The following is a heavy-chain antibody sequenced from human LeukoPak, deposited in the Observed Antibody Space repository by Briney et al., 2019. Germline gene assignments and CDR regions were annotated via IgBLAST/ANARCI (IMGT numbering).Heavy chain of an antibody. CDR2: ISSSSSTI. CDR3: ARGSYGHDY. CDR1: EFTFSSYN. Sequence: GGSLRLSCAASEFTFSSYNMNWVRQAPGKGLEWISYISSSSSTIYYADSVKGRFTISRDNAKNSLYLQMNSLRAEDTAVYYCARGSYGHDYWGQGTPVTVSS. J-gene: IGHJ4*02. V-gene: IGHV3-48*01. D-gene: IGHD5-18*01.